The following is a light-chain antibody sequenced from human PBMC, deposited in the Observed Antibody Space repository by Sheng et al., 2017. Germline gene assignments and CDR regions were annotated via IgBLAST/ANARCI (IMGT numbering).Light chain of an antibody. CDR2: GAS. J-gene: IGKJ3*01. Sequence: EIVLTQSPGTLSLSPGERATLSCRASQSVSSSYLAWYQQKRGQAPRLLIYGASSRATGIPDRFSGSGSGTVFTLTISSLQPDDFATYYCQQYDKVATFGPGTKVDVK. CDR3: QQYDKVAT. V-gene: IGKV3-20*01. CDR1: QSVSSSY.